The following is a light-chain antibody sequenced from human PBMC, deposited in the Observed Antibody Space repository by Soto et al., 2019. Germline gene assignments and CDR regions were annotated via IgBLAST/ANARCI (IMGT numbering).Light chain of an antibody. J-gene: IGKJ3*01. CDR1: QDIHTW. CDR3: QQANSFPFT. V-gene: IGKV1-12*01. CDR2: GAS. Sequence: DTQMTQSPSSVSASVGDRVTISCRASQDIHTWLAWYQQKPGKAPNLLIYGASILQSGVPSRFSGSGSGTDFTLTISSLQPEDSATYYCQQANSFPFTFGPGTKADV.